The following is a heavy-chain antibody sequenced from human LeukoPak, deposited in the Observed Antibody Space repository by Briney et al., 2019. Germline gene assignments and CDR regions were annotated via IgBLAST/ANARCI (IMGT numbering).Heavy chain of an antibody. V-gene: IGHV4-59*01. Sequence: PSETLSLTCTVSGGSISSYYWSWIRQPPGKGLEWIGYIYYSGSTNYNPSLKSRVTISVDTSKNQFSLKLSSVTAADTAVYYCARDKYSSSSGPSATDYYYYMDVWGKGTTVTVSS. J-gene: IGHJ6*03. CDR3: ARDKYSSSSGPSATDYYYYMDV. CDR2: IYYSGST. CDR1: GGSISSYY. D-gene: IGHD6-6*01.